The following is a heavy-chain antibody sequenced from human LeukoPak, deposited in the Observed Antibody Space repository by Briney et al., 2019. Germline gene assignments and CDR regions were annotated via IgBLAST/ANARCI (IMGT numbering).Heavy chain of an antibody. Sequence: GGSLRLSCAASGFTFSSYAMSWVRQAPGKGLEWVSAISGSGGSTYYADSVKGRFTISRDNSKNTLYLQMNSLRAEDTAVYYCAKDVIGTYYYYGMDVWGQGTTVTVSS. CDR1: GFTFSSYA. V-gene: IGHV3-23*01. J-gene: IGHJ6*02. CDR2: ISGSGGST. CDR3: AKDVIGTYYYYGMDV. D-gene: IGHD3-16*02.